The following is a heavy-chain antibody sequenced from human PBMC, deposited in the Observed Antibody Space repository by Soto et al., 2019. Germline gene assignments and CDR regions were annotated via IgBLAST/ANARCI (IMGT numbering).Heavy chain of an antibody. D-gene: IGHD3-16*01. CDR2: IYYSGST. J-gene: IGHJ6*02. V-gene: IGHV4-59*01. Sequence: SETLSLTCTVSGGSISSFYWSWIRQPPGKGLEWIGYIYYSGSTNYNPSLKSRVTISVDTSKNQVSLKLTSVTAADTAVYYCARDRVQLGETHYYYGMDVWGQGTTVTVSS. CDR3: ARDRVQLGETHYYYGMDV. CDR1: GGSISSFY.